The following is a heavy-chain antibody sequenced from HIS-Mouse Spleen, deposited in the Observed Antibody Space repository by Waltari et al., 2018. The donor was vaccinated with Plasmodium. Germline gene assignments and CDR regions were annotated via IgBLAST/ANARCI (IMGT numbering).Heavy chain of an antibody. CDR1: GGSVSGYY. CDR2: INHSGST. Sequence: QVQLPQWRAGLLTPSETLSLTCAVHGGSVSGYYWRWIRQPPGKGLEWIGEINHSGSTNYNPSLKSRVTISVDTSKNQFSLKLSSVTAADTAVYYCARAPIRDAFDIWGQGTMVTVSS. CDR3: ARAPIRDAFDI. J-gene: IGHJ3*02. V-gene: IGHV4-34*01. D-gene: IGHD3-9*01.